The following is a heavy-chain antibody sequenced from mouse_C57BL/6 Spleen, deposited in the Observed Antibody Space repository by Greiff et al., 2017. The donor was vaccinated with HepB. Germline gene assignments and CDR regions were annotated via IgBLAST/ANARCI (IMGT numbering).Heavy chain of an antibody. CDR2: IDPENGDT. V-gene: IGHV14-4*01. Sequence: VQLQQSGAELVRPGASVKLSCTASGFNIKDDYMHWVKQRPEQGLEWIGWIDPENGDTEYASKFQGKATITADTSSNTAYLQLSSLTSEDTAVYYCTLFTTVVADYYAMVYWGQGTSVTVSS. CDR3: TLFTTVVADYYAMVY. J-gene: IGHJ4*01. D-gene: IGHD1-1*01. CDR1: GFNIKDDY.